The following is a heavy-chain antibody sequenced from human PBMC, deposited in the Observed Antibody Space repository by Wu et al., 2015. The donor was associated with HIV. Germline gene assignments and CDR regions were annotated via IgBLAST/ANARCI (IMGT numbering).Heavy chain of an antibody. CDR2: INPSGGST. V-gene: IGHV1-46*01. CDR1: GYTFTSYY. CDR3: ARLYYSGYDPDPVDY. J-gene: IGHJ4*02. Sequence: QVQLVQSGAEVKKPGASVKVSCKASGYTFTSYYMHWVRQAPGQGLEWMGIINPSGGSTSYAQKFQGRVTMTRDTSTSTVYMELSSLRSEDTAVYYCARLYYSGYDPDPVDYWGQGTLVTVSS. D-gene: IGHD5-12*01.